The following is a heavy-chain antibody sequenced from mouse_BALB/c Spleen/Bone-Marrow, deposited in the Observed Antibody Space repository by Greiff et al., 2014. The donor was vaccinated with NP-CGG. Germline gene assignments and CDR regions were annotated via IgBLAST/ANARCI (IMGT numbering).Heavy chain of an antibody. CDR2: IRLKSNNYAT. J-gene: IGHJ4*01. V-gene: IGHV6-6*02. Sequence: DVKLVESGGGLVQPGGSMKLSCAASGFSFSNYWMNWVRQSPEKGLEWVAEIRLKSNNYATHYAESVKGRFTISRDESKSIVYLQMNNLRVEDSGIYYCVRAYSYDVWAMDCWGQGTSVTVSS. D-gene: IGHD2-12*01. CDR1: GFSFSNYW. CDR3: VRAYSYDVWAMDC.